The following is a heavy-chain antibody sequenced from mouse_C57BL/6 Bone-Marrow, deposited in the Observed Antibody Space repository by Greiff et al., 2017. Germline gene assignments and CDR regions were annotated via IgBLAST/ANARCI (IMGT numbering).Heavy chain of an antibody. D-gene: IGHD3-3*01. J-gene: IGHJ3*01. V-gene: IGHV1-64*01. Sequence: VKLQQPGAELVKPGASVKLSCKASGYTFTSYWMHWVKQRPGQGLEWIGMIHPNSGSTNYNEKFKSKATLTVDKSSSTAYMQLSRLTSEDSAVYYCARGGLWCAYWGQGTLVTVSA. CDR2: IHPNSGST. CDR3: ARGGLWCAY. CDR1: GYTFTSYW.